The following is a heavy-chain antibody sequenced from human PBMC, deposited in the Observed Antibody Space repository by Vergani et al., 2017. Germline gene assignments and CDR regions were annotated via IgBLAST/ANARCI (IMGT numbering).Heavy chain of an antibody. V-gene: IGHV3-30-3*01. J-gene: IGHJ4*02. CDR3: ARDCTSGSCPAI. Sequence: QGQLVESGGGLVKPGGSLRLSCAASRFDFSDYYMSWIRQAPGKGLEWVAVISYDGSNKYYADSVKGRFTISRDNSKNTLYLQMNSLRAEDTAVYYCARDCTSGSCPAIWGQGTLVTVSS. CDR1: RFDFSDYY. CDR2: ISYDGSNK. D-gene: IGHD2-15*01.